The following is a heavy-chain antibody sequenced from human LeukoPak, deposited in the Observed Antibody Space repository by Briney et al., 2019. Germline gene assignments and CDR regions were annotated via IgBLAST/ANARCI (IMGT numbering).Heavy chain of an antibody. Sequence: PGGSLRLSCAASGFTFSSYAMSWVRQAPGKGLEWVSAISGSGGSTYYADSVKGRFTISRDHSKNTLYLQMNSLRAEDTAVYYCAKDPSIGGLLVSDWFDPWGQRTLVTVSS. CDR2: ISGSGGST. CDR1: GFTFSSYA. J-gene: IGHJ5*02. CDR3: AKDPSIGGLLVSDWFDP. D-gene: IGHD2-8*02. V-gene: IGHV3-23*01.